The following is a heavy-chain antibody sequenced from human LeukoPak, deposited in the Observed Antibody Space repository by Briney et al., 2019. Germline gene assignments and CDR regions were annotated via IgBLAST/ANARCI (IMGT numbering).Heavy chain of an antibody. Sequence: GESLRLSCAASGFTVSSNYMSWVRQAPGKGLEWVSVIYSGGSTYYADSVKGRFTISRDNSKNTLYLQMNSLRAEDTAVYYCARVWLGDPHAFDIWGQGTMVTVSS. CDR3: ARVWLGDPHAFDI. D-gene: IGHD3-22*01. CDR1: GFTVSSNY. J-gene: IGHJ3*02. V-gene: IGHV3-66*01. CDR2: IYSGGST.